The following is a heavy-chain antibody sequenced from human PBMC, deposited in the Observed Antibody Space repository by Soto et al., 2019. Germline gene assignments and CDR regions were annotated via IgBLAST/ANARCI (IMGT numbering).Heavy chain of an antibody. V-gene: IGHV1-3*01. CDR1: GYTFTSYA. J-gene: IGHJ2*01. Sequence: QVQLVQSGAEVKKPGASVKVSCKASGYTFTSYAMHSVRQAPGQRLEWMGWINAGNGNTKYSQKFQGRVTITRDTSASTAYMELSSLGSEDTAVYYCARVPGYSIGDLWGRGTLVTVSS. CDR3: ARVPGYSIGDL. D-gene: IGHD2-21*01. CDR2: INAGNGNT.